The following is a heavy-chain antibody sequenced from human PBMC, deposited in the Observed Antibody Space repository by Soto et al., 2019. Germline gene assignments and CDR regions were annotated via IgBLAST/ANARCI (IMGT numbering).Heavy chain of an antibody. D-gene: IGHD3-10*01. CDR2: ISAYNGNT. V-gene: IGHV1-18*01. Sequence: ASVKVSCKASGYTFTSYGISWVRQAPGQGLEWMGWISAYNGNTNYAQKLQGRVTMTTDTSTSTAYMELRSLRSDDTAVYYCARTFNYYGSGSYQGIYYYMDVWGKGTTVTVSS. J-gene: IGHJ6*03. CDR3: ARTFNYYGSGSYQGIYYYMDV. CDR1: GYTFTSYG.